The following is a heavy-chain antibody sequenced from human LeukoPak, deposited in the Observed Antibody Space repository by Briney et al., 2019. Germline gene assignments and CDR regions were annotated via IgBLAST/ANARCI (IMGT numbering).Heavy chain of an antibody. CDR3: ARSYDILTPNWFDP. CDR1: GGSMSSSAYF. V-gene: IGHV4-39*07. J-gene: IGHJ5*02. D-gene: IGHD3-9*01. Sequence: SETLSLTCTVSGGSMSSSAYFWGWVRQPPGKGLEGIGSIHYRGSTNYNPSLKSRVTISVDTSKNQFSLKLSSVTAADTAVYYCARSYDILTPNWFDPWGQGTLVTVSS. CDR2: IHYRGST.